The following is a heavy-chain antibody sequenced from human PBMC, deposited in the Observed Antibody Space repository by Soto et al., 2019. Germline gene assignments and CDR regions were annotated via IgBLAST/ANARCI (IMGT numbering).Heavy chain of an antibody. D-gene: IGHD3-10*01. V-gene: IGHV5-51*01. J-gene: IGHJ4*02. CDR3: ARTMVRGVANFDY. CDR1: GYXFTSYL. Sequence: EXLKISGKSSGYXFTSYLVVWVRHMPGKGLEWMGIIYPGDSDTRYSTSFQGQVTISADKSIRTAYLQWSSLKASDTAMYYFARTMVRGVANFDYWGQGTLVTVSS. CDR2: IYPGDSDT.